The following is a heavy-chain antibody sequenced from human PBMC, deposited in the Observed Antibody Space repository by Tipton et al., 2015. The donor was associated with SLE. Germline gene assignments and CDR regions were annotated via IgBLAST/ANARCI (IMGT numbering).Heavy chain of an antibody. CDR1: GGSVSSGSYY. CDR3: ARDRSGDFDY. D-gene: IGHD1-14*01. V-gene: IGHV4-61*02. Sequence: TLSLTCTVSGGSVSSGSYYWNWIRQPAGKGLEWIGRIHTSGSTYYNPSLKSRVTISVDTSKNQFSLELSSVTAADTAVYYCARDRSGDFDYWGQGTLVTVSS. J-gene: IGHJ4*02. CDR2: IHTSGST.